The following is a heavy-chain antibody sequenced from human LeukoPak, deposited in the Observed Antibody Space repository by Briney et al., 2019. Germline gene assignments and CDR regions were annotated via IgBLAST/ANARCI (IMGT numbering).Heavy chain of an antibody. CDR3: ARGSLYYYDSSGYSDY. CDR1: GGSISSYY. J-gene: IGHJ4*02. CDR2: IYYSGST. D-gene: IGHD3-22*01. V-gene: IGHV4-59*08. Sequence: SVTLSLTCTVSGGSISSYYWTWIRQPPGKGLEWIGHIYYSGSTSYNPSLKSRVTISVDTSKNQFSLKLSSVTAADTAVYYCARGSLYYYDSSGYSDYWGQGTLVTVSS.